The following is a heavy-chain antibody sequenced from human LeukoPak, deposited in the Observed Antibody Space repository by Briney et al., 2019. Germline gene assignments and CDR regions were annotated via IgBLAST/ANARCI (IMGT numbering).Heavy chain of an antibody. Sequence: ASVKVSCKASGYTFTSYDINWVRQATGQGLEWMGWINPNSGNTGYAQKFQGRVTMTRNTSISTAYMELSSLRSEDTAVYYCASVVSSGWYEAENWFDPWGQGTLVTVSS. V-gene: IGHV1-8*01. D-gene: IGHD6-19*01. CDR3: ASVVSSGWYEAENWFDP. CDR1: GYTFTSYD. J-gene: IGHJ5*02. CDR2: INPNSGNT.